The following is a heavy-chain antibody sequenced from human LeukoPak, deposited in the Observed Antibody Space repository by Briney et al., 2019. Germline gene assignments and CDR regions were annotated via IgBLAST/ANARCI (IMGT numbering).Heavy chain of an antibody. D-gene: IGHD2-2*01. Sequence: RPGGSLRLSCAASGFTFSSYSMNWVRQAPGKGLEWVSYISSSSSTIYYADSVKGRFTISRDNAKNSLYLQMNSLRAEDTAVYYCARQGYCSSTSCYRGAFDIWGQGTMVTVSS. CDR1: GFTFSSYS. CDR3: ARQGYCSSTSCYRGAFDI. V-gene: IGHV3-48*04. J-gene: IGHJ3*02. CDR2: ISSSSSTI.